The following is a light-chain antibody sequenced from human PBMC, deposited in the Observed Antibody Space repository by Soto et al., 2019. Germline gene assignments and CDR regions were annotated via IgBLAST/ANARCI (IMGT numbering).Light chain of an antibody. CDR2: AAS. J-gene: IGKJ1*01. Sequence: EIVMTQSPATLSVSPGERATFSCRASQSVNSNLAWYQHRPGQSPRLLISAASTRATAVPARFSGSGSGTEFTLTISSLQPEDFALYYCQQYHNWPLTFGQGTKVEIK. CDR1: QSVNSN. CDR3: QQYHNWPLT. V-gene: IGKV3-15*01.